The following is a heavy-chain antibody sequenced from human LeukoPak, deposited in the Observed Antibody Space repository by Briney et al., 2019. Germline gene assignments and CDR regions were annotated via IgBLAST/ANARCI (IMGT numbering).Heavy chain of an antibody. CDR2: IKQDGSQK. V-gene: IGHV3-7*01. Sequence: GGSLRLSCAASGFTFSSYWMTWVRQAPGKGLECVANIKQDGSQKYYVDSVKGRFTISRDNAKNSLYLQMNSLRADDTAVYYCARDRDSSSSFDYWGQGTLVTVSS. CDR3: ARDRDSSSSFDY. D-gene: IGHD6-6*01. J-gene: IGHJ4*02. CDR1: GFTFSSYW.